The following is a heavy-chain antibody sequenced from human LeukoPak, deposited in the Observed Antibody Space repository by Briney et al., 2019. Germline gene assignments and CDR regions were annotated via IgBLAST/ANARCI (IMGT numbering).Heavy chain of an antibody. J-gene: IGHJ5*02. CDR2: TYYRSKWYN. D-gene: IGHD6-19*01. V-gene: IGHV6-1*01. Sequence: PSQTLSLTCAISGDSVSSNSAAWNWIRQSPSRGLEWLGRTYYRSKWYNDYAVSVKSRITINPDTSKNQFSLQLNSVTPEDTAVYYCARARRSSGWLGLGAAEQHLGFDPWGQGTLVTVSS. CDR3: ARARRSSGWLGLGAAEQHLGFDP. CDR1: GDSVSSNSAA.